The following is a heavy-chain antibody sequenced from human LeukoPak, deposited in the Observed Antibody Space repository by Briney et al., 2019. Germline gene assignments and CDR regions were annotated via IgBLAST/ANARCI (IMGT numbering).Heavy chain of an antibody. CDR1: GGPFSGYY. V-gene: IGHV4-34*01. D-gene: IGHD6-19*01. Sequence: SETLSLTCAVYGGPFSGYYWSWIRQPPGKGLEWIGEINHSGSTNYNPSLKSRVTISVDTSKNQFSLKLSSVTAADTAVYYCARGGRSSGWYRYYFDYWGQGTLVTVSS. CDR2: INHSGST. CDR3: ARGGRSSGWYRYYFDY. J-gene: IGHJ4*02.